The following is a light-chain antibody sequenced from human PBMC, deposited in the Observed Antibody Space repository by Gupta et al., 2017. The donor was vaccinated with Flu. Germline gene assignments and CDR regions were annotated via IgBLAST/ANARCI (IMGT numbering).Light chain of an antibody. Sequence: GDSVTIPCRASQTVSHWLAWYQQKPGKGPTLLIYRASTLQSGVPSRFSGSGSGTEFTLTISSLQPDDVATYYCQEYSSYPRRFGQGTKV. J-gene: IGKJ1*01. CDR2: RAS. V-gene: IGKV1-5*03. CDR3: QEYSSYPRR. CDR1: QTVSHW.